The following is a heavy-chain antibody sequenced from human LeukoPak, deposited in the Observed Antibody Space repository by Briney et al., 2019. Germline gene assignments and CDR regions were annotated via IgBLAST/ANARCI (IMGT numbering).Heavy chain of an antibody. J-gene: IGHJ6*02. CDR2: INPSGGST. CDR3: ARDSATGNEYGMDV. CDR1: GYTCTDYY. Sequence: ASVKVSCKASGYTCTDYYLHWVRQAPGQGLEWMGIINPSGGSTNYAQKFQGRVTMTRDTSTSTVYMDVSSLRYEDTAVYYCARDSATGNEYGMDVWGQGTTVTVSS. V-gene: IGHV1-46*01. D-gene: IGHD6-13*01.